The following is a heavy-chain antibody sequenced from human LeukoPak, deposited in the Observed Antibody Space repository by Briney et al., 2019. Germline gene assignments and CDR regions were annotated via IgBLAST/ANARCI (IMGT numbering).Heavy chain of an antibody. CDR2: ISGSGTST. J-gene: IGHJ4*02. CDR1: GFTFSTFA. V-gene: IGHV3-23*01. D-gene: IGHD2-15*01. CDR3: AKDPEQLIGYCSGGTCSLRY. Sequence: HSGGSLRLSCAASGFTFSTFAMSWVRQAPGKGLEWVSTISGSGTSTYFADSVKGRFTISRDNSKNTLYLQMNSLRAEDTAVYYCAKDPEQLIGYCSGGTCSLRYRGQGTLVTVSS.